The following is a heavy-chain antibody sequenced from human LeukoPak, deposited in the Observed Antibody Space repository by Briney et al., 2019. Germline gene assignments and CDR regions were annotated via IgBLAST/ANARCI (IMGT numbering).Heavy chain of an antibody. CDR1: GFTFSTYE. J-gene: IGHJ6*02. Sequence: GGSPRLSCAASGFTFSTYEMNWVRQAPGKGLEWVSYISSSGSTIYYADSVKGRFTISRDNAKNSLYLQMNSLRAEDTALYYCATASYSSGPYYYGMDVWGHGTTVTVSS. CDR2: ISSSGSTI. CDR3: ATASYSSGPYYYGMDV. V-gene: IGHV3-48*03. D-gene: IGHD6-19*01.